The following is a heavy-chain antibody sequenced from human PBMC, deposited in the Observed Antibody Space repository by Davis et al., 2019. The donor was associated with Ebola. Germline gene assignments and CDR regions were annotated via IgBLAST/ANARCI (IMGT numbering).Heavy chain of an antibody. CDR3: AHRHTLVSGRGFGP. V-gene: IGHV2-5*02. CDR1: GFSLSARRMG. Sequence: SGPTLVKPTQTLTLTCTFSGFSLSARRMGVGWIRQPPGKALEWLALIYWDDDKRYSPSLKDRLTITKDTSKNQVVLTMANMDPVDTATYYCAHRHTLVSGRGFGPWGQGILVTVSS. CDR2: IYWDDDK. J-gene: IGHJ5*02. D-gene: IGHD3-10*01.